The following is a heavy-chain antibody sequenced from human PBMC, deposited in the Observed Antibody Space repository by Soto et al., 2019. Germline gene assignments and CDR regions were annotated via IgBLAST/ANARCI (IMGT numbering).Heavy chain of an antibody. CDR1: GYTFTSYD. D-gene: IGHD3-10*01. V-gene: IGHV1-8*01. J-gene: IGHJ6*02. CDR3: ARGGALWFGELLSSDYYYGMDV. CDR2: MNPNSGNT. Sequence: QVQLVQSGAEVKKPGASVKVSCKASGYTFTSYDINWVRQATGQGLEWMGWMNPNSGNTGYAQKFQGRVTMTRNTSISTAYMELSSLRSEDTAVYYCARGGALWFGELLSSDYYYGMDVWGQGTTVTVSS.